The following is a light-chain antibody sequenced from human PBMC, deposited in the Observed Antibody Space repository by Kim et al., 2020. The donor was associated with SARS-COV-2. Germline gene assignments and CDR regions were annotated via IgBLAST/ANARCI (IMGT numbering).Light chain of an antibody. CDR3: QQYYNWPRT. Sequence: VSPGERVTLSCRASQTVSSSLAWYQQKPGQAPRLRIYGASARATGTPARFSGSASGTEFTLTISSLQSEDFAVYYCQQYYNWPRTFGQGTKVDIK. CDR1: QTVSSS. J-gene: IGKJ1*01. V-gene: IGKV3-15*01. CDR2: GAS.